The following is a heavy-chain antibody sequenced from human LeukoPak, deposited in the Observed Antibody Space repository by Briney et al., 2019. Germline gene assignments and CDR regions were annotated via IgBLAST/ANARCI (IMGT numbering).Heavy chain of an antibody. CDR3: ARDLRGAYMDYFDY. Sequence: SETLSLTCTVSGGSISSGTYYWGWIRQPPGKGLEWIGSIYHSGNAYYNQSLMSRVTISVDTSKNQFSLKVSSATAADTAVYYCARDLRGAYMDYFDYWGQGTLVTVSS. J-gene: IGHJ4*02. CDR2: IYHSGNA. D-gene: IGHD3-16*01. V-gene: IGHV4-39*07. CDR1: GGSISSGTYY.